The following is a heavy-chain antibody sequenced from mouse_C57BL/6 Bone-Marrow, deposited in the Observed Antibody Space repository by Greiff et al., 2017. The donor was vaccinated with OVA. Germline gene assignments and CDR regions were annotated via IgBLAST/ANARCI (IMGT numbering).Heavy chain of an antibody. CDR1: GYTFTNYW. CDR3: ARGRQLRLMGY. Sequence: VQLQQSGAELVRPGTSVKMSCKASGYTFTNYWIDWAKQRPGHGLEWIGDIYPGGGYTNYNEKFKGKATLTADKSSSTAYMQFSSLTSEDSAIYYCARGRQLRLMGYWGQGTSVTVSS. V-gene: IGHV1-63*01. J-gene: IGHJ4*01. D-gene: IGHD3-2*02. CDR2: IYPGGGYT.